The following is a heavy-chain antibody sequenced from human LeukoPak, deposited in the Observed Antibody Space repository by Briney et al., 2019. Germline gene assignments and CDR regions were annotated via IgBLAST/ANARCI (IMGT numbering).Heavy chain of an antibody. Sequence: GGSLRLSCAASGFTFRNYYMSWIRQAPGKGLEWISYISSSNITMYYADSVKGRFTISRDNAKNSLYLQMNSLRAEDTAVYYCASNYDILTGLDYWGQGTLVTVSS. D-gene: IGHD3-9*01. CDR3: ASNYDILTGLDY. CDR1: GFTFRNYY. CDR2: ISSSNITM. V-gene: IGHV3-11*04. J-gene: IGHJ4*02.